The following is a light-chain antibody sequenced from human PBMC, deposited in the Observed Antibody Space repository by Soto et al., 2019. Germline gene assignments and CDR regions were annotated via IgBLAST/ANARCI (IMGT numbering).Light chain of an antibody. V-gene: IGKV3-20*01. CDR1: QSVSSSY. J-gene: IGKJ1*01. Sequence: EIVLTQSPGTLSLSPGERATLSCRASQSVSSSYLAWYQQKPGQAPRLLIYGASSRATGIPDRFSGSGSGTDFTLTISRLEPEDFAVYYCQQYGSSFGQGTKVKIK. CDR3: QQYGSS. CDR2: GAS.